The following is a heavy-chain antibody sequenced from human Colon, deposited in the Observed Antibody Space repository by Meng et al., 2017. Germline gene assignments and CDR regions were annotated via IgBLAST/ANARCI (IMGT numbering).Heavy chain of an antibody. CDR2: INPNSGGT. J-gene: IGHJ4*02. D-gene: IGHD4-17*01. Sequence: VQLVPSGAEVKRPGASVKVSCKASGYTFTGYYMHWVRQAPGPGLEWMGRINPNSGGTNYAQKFQGRVTMTRDTSISTAYMELSRLRSDDTAVYYCARVHYGDYPFDYWAQGTLVTVSS. V-gene: IGHV1-2*06. CDR1: GYTFTGYY. CDR3: ARVHYGDYPFDY.